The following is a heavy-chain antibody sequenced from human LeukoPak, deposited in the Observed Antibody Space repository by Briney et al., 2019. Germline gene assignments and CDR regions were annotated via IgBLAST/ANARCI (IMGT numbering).Heavy chain of an antibody. V-gene: IGHV3-23*01. CDR1: GFTFSSYA. Sequence: GGSLRLSCAASGFTFSSYAMSWVHQAPGKGLEWVSAISGSGGSTYYADSVKGRFTISRDNSKNTLYLQMNSLRAEDTAVYYCAKDEGDYGDPRYFDLWGRGTLVTVSS. J-gene: IGHJ2*01. D-gene: IGHD4-17*01. CDR2: ISGSGGST. CDR3: AKDEGDYGDPRYFDL.